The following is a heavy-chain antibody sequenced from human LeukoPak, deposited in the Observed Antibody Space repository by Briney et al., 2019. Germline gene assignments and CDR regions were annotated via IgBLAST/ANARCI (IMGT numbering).Heavy chain of an antibody. D-gene: IGHD6-13*01. J-gene: IGHJ4*02. V-gene: IGHV3-53*01. CDR3: ARGLSIAAAGRDY. CDR1: GFTVSSYY. CDR2: MRSAGTT. Sequence: GGSLRLSCAAFGFTVSSYYMSWVRQAPGKGLEWVSVMRSAGTTSYADCVKGRFTISRDSSKNMLYLQMNSLRAEDTAVYYCARGLSIAAAGRDYWGQGTLVTVSS.